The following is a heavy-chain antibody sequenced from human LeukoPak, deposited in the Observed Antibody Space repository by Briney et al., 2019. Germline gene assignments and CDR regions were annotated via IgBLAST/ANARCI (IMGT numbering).Heavy chain of an antibody. CDR2: IIPIFGTA. D-gene: IGHD1-26*01. CDR3: ARPIRGATSYYYYGMDV. J-gene: IGHJ6*02. Sequence: SVKVSCKASGGTFSSYAISWVRQAPGQGLEWMGGIIPIFGTANYAQKFQGRVTITADESTSTAYMELSSLRSEDTAVYYCARPIRGATSYYYYGMDVWGQGTTVTVSS. V-gene: IGHV1-69*13. CDR1: GGTFSSYA.